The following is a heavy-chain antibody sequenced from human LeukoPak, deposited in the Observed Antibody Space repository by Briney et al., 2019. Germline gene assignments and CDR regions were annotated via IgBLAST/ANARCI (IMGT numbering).Heavy chain of an antibody. J-gene: IGHJ6*03. CDR2: INPNSGGT. D-gene: IGHD1-26*01. V-gene: IGHV1-2*02. CDR3: ARDRISGSYADYYYMDV. CDR1: GYTFTGYY. Sequence: ASVKVSCKASGYTFTGYYMHWVRQAPGQGLGWMGWINPNSGGTNYAQKFQGRVTMTRDTSISTAYMELSRLRSDDTAVYYCARDRISGSYADYYYMDVWGKGTTVTVSS.